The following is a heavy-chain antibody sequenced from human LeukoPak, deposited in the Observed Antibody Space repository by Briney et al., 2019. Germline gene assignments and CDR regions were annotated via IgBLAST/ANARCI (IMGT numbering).Heavy chain of an antibody. V-gene: IGHV3-21*01. J-gene: IGHJ4*02. CDR3: ARLGAELRYFDWLLGSGDYFDY. CDR2: ISSSSSYI. D-gene: IGHD3-9*01. CDR1: GFTFSSYS. Sequence: PGGSLRLSCAASGFTFSSYSMNWVRQAPGKGLEWVSSISSSSSYIYYADSVKGRFTISRDNAKNSLYLQMNSLRAEDTAVYYCARLGAELRYFDWLLGSGDYFDYWGQGTLVTVSS.